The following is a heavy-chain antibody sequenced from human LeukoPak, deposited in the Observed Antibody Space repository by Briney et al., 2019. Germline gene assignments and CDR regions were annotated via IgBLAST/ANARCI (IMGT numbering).Heavy chain of an antibody. J-gene: IGHJ6*02. CDR3: AKDLGYYYGMDV. Sequence: PGGSLRLSCAASGFTFRNYWMHWVRQAPGKGLVWVSHINSDGSSTSYADSVKGRFTISRDNSKNTLYLQMNSLRAEDTAVYYCAKDLGYYYGMDVWGQGTTVTVSS. V-gene: IGHV3-74*01. CDR2: INSDGSST. CDR1: GFTFRNYW.